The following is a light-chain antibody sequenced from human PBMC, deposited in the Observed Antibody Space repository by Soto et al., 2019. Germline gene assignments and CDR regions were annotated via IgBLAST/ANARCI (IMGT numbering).Light chain of an antibody. CDR3: SSYTSSSYVV. Sequence: QSALTQAASVSGSPGQSITISCTGTSSDVGAYDYVTWYQQHPGKAPKVMIYKVSNRPSGVSNRFSGSKSGNTASLTISGLQAEDEADYYCSSYTSSSYVVFGGGTKVTVL. V-gene: IGLV2-14*01. CDR2: KVS. CDR1: SSDVGAYDY. J-gene: IGLJ2*01.